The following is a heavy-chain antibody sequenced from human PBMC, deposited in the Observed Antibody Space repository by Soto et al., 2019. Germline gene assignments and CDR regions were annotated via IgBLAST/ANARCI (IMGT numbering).Heavy chain of an antibody. Sequence: SETLSLTCSVSGYSISNGYYWAWIRQSPGKGLEWIGSVYQTVSASYNPSLKSRATILVDISKNQFSLKLQSVTAADTAVYYCAREKGHSNPFDHWGQGTLVTVSS. D-gene: IGHD4-4*01. CDR2: VYQTVSA. V-gene: IGHV4-38-2*02. J-gene: IGHJ4*02. CDR3: AREKGHSNPFDH. CDR1: GYSISNGYY.